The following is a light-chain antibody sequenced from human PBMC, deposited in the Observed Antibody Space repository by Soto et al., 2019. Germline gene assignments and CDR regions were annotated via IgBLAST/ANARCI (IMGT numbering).Light chain of an antibody. CDR1: SNNVGAYNA. CDR2: EVY. CDR3: SSYTSSRAYV. J-gene: IGLJ1*01. V-gene: IGLV2-14*01. Sequence: QSALTQPASVSGSPGQSITISCTGSSNNVGAYNAVSWYQQYPGKVPKLMIYEVYKRPSGISNRFSGSKSGNTASLTISGLRAEDEADYYCSSYTSSRAYVFGIGTKLTVL.